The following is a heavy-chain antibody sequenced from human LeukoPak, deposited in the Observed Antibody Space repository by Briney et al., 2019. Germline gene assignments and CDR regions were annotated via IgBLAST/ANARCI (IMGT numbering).Heavy chain of an antibody. J-gene: IGHJ6*02. V-gene: IGHV3-21*01. CDR2: ISSSSSYI. CDR3: ARDITMVRGVSYLYYYYYYGMDV. D-gene: IGHD3-10*01. CDR1: GFTFSSYS. Sequence: PGGSLRLSCAASGFTFSSYSMNWVRQAPGKGLEWVSSISSSSSYIYYADSVKGRFTISRDNAKNSLYLQMNGLRAEDTAVYYCARDITMVRGVSYLYYYYYYGMDVWGQGTTVTVSS.